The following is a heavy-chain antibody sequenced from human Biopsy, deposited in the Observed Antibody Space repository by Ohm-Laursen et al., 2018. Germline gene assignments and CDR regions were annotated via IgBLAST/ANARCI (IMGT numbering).Heavy chain of an antibody. Sequence: SLRLSCAASGFTFSGHAMSWVRQAPGKGLECVSLINGSGGSTYYADPVKGRFTTSRDNSKNTLYLQMNSLRAEDTAMYYCARDLYDFCGGCPFDPWGQGTLVTVSP. D-gene: IGHD3-3*01. V-gene: IGHV3-23*01. J-gene: IGHJ5*02. CDR3: ARDLYDFCGGCPFDP. CDR2: INGSGGST. CDR1: GFTFSGHA.